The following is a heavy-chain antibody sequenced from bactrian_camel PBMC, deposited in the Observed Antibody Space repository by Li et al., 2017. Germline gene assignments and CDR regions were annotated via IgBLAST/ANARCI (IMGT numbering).Heavy chain of an antibody. J-gene: IGHJ4*01. Sequence: VQLVESGGGSVQAGGSLRISCTASGVTDRRHCMGWFRQAPGKGLEWVSGISSGGNTYYADSVKGRFTISQDNARHTAYLQMDSLKPDDTAMYYCAAAAGLFGGTCLDVRSVDYWGQGTQVTVS. CDR3: AAAAGLFGGTCLDVRSVDY. CDR1: GVTDRRHC. D-gene: IGHD7*01. V-gene: IGHV3S40*01. CDR2: ISSGGNT.